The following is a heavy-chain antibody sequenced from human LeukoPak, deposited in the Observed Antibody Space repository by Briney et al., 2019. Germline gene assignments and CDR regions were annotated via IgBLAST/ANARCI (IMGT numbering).Heavy chain of an antibody. V-gene: IGHV3-23*01. CDR3: AKGAEYYDFWSGFDY. J-gene: IGHJ4*02. CDR2: ISGSGGST. Sequence: GGSLRLSCAASGFTFSSYAMSWVRQAPGKGLEWVSAISGSGGSTYYADSVKGRFTISRDNSKNTQYLQVNSLRAEDTAAYYCAKGAEYYDFWSGFDYWGQGTLVTASS. CDR1: GFTFSSYA. D-gene: IGHD3-3*01.